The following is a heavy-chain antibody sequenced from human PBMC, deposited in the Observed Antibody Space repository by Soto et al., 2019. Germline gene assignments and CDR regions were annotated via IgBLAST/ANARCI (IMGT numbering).Heavy chain of an antibody. D-gene: IGHD4-17*01. Sequence: GSLRLSCAASGFTFSSYEMNWVRQAPGKGLEWVSYISSSGSTIYYADSVKGRFTISRDNAKNSLYLQMNSLRAEDTAVYYCARALVTTSPYYYYGMDVWGQGTTVTVSS. CDR2: ISSSGSTI. CDR3: ARALVTTSPYYYYGMDV. V-gene: IGHV3-48*03. CDR1: GFTFSSYE. J-gene: IGHJ6*02.